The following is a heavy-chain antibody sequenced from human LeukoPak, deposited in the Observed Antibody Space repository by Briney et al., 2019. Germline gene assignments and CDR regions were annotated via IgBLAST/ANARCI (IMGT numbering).Heavy chain of an antibody. Sequence: PSETLSLTCTVSGYSITSAYYWGWIRQPPGKGLEWIGSFFLKGSTYYNPSLKSRVTISVDTSKNQFSLKVSSVSAADTAVYYCARAYSSSWYWNWFDPWGQGTLVTVSS. J-gene: IGHJ5*02. D-gene: IGHD6-13*01. CDR3: ARAYSSSWYWNWFDP. V-gene: IGHV4-38-2*02. CDR2: FFLKGST. CDR1: GYSITSAYY.